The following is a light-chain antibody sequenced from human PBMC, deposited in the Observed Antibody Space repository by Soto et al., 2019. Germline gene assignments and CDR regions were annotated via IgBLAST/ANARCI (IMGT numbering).Light chain of an antibody. CDR2: SAS. Sequence: IQLTQSPSSVSSSLGDRVTITCRASQPISSWLAWYQQKPGQPPNLLIYSASTLRSGVPSRFSGSESGTLFTLTITNLQPEDFATYYCQQASSFPLTFGGGTKVDIK. CDR1: QPISSW. V-gene: IGKV1-12*01. J-gene: IGKJ4*01. CDR3: QQASSFPLT.